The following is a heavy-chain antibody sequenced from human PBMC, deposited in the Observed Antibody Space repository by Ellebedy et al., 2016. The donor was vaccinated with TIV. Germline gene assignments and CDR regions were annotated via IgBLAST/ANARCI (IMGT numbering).Heavy chain of an antibody. V-gene: IGHV3-30*04. CDR2: ISSDGSNK. D-gene: IGHD3-10*01. CDR3: ARVRGYYGSGSYHPLDY. Sequence: GGSLRLXXAASGFTFSRYAIHRVRQAPGKGLYWVAVISSDGSNKYFADSVKGRFTISRDNSKNTLYLQMSSLRPEDTAVYYCARVRGYYGSGSYHPLDYWGQGTLVTVSS. CDR1: GFTFSRYA. J-gene: IGHJ4*02.